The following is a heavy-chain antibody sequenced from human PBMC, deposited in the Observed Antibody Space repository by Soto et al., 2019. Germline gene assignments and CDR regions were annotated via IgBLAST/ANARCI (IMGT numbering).Heavy chain of an antibody. Sequence: ASVKVSCKASGYSFSSYGISWVRQAPGQGLEWMGWISANNGNTNYAQKFQGRVTMTTDTSTTTAYMELRSLRSDDTAIYYCAREEGYYNMGTFPVYYMDVWGNGTTVTVSS. CDR2: ISANNGNT. J-gene: IGHJ6*03. CDR1: GYSFSSYG. D-gene: IGHD3-9*01. CDR3: AREEGYYNMGTFPVYYMDV. V-gene: IGHV1-18*01.